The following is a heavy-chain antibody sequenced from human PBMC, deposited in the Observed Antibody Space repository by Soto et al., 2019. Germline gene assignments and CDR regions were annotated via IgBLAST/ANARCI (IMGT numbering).Heavy chain of an antibody. CDR3: GRVPSSGYHNAFDI. J-gene: IGHJ3*02. CDR2: INPYNGNT. Sequence: QVQLVQSGAEVKKPGASVKVSCKTSGYTFTNYGFSWVRQAPGQGLEYMGWINPYNGNTDYPQKFQGRVTMPTDTSPSTYYMELRSLRSDDTAVYYCGRVPSSGYHNAFDIWGQGTMVTVSS. CDR1: GYTFTNYG. V-gene: IGHV1-18*01. D-gene: IGHD3-22*01.